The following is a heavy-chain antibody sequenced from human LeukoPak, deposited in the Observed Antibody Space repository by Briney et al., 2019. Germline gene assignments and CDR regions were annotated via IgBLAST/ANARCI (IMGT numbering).Heavy chain of an antibody. CDR1: GGSFSGYY. D-gene: IGHD3-16*02. Sequence: PSETLSLTCAVYGGSFSGYYWSWIRQPPGKGLEWIGEINHSGSTNYNPSLKSRVTISVDTSKNQFSLKLSSVTAADTAVYYCARHGPRPYRYDYVWGSYRPPGPVTPRIFFDYWGQGTLVTVSS. J-gene: IGHJ4*02. CDR3: ARHGPRPYRYDYVWGSYRPPGPVTPRIFFDY. CDR2: INHSGST. V-gene: IGHV4-34*01.